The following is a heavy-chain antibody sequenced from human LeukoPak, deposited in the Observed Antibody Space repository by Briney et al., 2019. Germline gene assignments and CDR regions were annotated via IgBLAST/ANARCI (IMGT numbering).Heavy chain of an antibody. CDR1: GGSISSSSYY. CDR2: IYYSGST. D-gene: IGHD3-22*01. V-gene: IGHV4-39*02. Sequence: SETLSLTCTVSGGSISSSSYYWGWIRQPPGKGLEWIGSIYYSGSTYYNPSLKSRVTISVDTSKNQFSLQLNSVTPEDTAVYYCARDPIYYDSSGYYHDYWGQGTLVTVSS. CDR3: ARDPIYYDSSGYYHDY. J-gene: IGHJ4*02.